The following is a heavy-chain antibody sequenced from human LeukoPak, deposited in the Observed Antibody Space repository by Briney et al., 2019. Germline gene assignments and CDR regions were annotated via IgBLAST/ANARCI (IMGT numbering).Heavy chain of an antibody. Sequence: GGSLRLSCAASGFTFSSYEMNWVRQAPGKGLEWVSYISSSTIYYADSVKGRSTISRDNAKNSLYLQMNSLKTEDTAVYSCARSSGRSVFDYWGQGTLVAVSS. V-gene: IGHV3-48*03. J-gene: IGHJ4*02. D-gene: IGHD1-26*01. CDR3: ARSSGRSVFDY. CDR1: GFTFSSYE. CDR2: ISSSTI.